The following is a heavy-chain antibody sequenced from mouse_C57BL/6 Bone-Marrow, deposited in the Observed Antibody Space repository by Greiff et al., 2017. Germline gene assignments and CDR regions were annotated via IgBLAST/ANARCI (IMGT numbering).Heavy chain of an antibody. CDR3: ARGIYDGYYGFAY. D-gene: IGHD2-3*01. CDR1: GYTFTSYW. J-gene: IGHJ3*01. CDR2: IYPGSGST. V-gene: IGHV1-55*01. Sequence: VQREESGAELVKPGASVKMSCKASGYTFTSYWITWVKQRPGQGLEWIGDIYPGSGSTNYNEKFKSKATLTVDTSSSTAYMQLSSLTSEDSAVYSCARGIYDGYYGFAYWGQGTLVTVSA.